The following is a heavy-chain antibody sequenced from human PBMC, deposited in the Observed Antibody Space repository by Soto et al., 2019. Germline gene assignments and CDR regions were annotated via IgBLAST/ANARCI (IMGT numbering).Heavy chain of an antibody. D-gene: IGHD6-19*01. CDR3: ARCPGSGWFSFAFDI. Sequence: SETLSLTCTVSGGSISSYYWSWIRQPPGKGLEWIGYIYYSGSTNYNPSLKSRVTISVDTSKNQFSLKLSSVTAADTAVYYCARCPGSGWFSFAFDIWGQGTMVTVSS. J-gene: IGHJ3*02. CDR2: IYYSGST. CDR1: GGSISSYY. V-gene: IGHV4-59*01.